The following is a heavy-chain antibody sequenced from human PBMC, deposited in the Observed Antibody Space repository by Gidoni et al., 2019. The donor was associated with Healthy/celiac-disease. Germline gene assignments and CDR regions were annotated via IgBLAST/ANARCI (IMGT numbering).Heavy chain of an antibody. V-gene: IGHV4-34*01. CDR2: INHSGST. CDR3: AREDIVVVVAAEKAEGNWFDP. J-gene: IGHJ5*02. CDR1: GGSFSGSY. D-gene: IGHD2-15*01. Sequence: QVQLQQWGAGLLKPSETLSLTCAVYGGSFSGSYWSWIRQPPGKGLEWIGEINHSGSTNYNPSLKSRVTISVDTSKNQFSLKLSSVTAADTAVYYCAREDIVVVVAAEKAEGNWFDPWGQGTLVTVSS.